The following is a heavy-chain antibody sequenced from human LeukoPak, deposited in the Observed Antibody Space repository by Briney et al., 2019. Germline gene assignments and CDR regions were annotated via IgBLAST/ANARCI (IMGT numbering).Heavy chain of an antibody. CDR3: ARDSTDNLPYYFDY. Sequence: GGSLRLSCAASGFTFSSYSMNWVRQAPGKGLEWVSYISSSSSTIYYADSVKGRFTISRDNAKNSLYLQMNSLRAEDTAVYYCARDSTDNLPYYFDYWGQGTLVTVSS. J-gene: IGHJ4*02. CDR1: GFTFSSYS. CDR2: ISSSSSTI. D-gene: IGHD3-9*01. V-gene: IGHV3-48*01.